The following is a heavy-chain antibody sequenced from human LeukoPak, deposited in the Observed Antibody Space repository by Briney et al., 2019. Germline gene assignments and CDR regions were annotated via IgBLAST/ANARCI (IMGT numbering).Heavy chain of an antibody. D-gene: IGHD5-18*01. J-gene: IGHJ6*03. CDR2: INSDGSST. CDR1: GFTFSSYW. Sequence: GGSLRLSCAASGFTFSSYWMHWVRQAPGKGLVWVSRINSDGSSTSYADSVKGRFTISRDNAKNTLYLQMNSLRAEDTAVYYCARGERYSYGPSYYYYMDVWGKGTTVTISS. V-gene: IGHV3-74*01. CDR3: ARGERYSYGPSYYYYMDV.